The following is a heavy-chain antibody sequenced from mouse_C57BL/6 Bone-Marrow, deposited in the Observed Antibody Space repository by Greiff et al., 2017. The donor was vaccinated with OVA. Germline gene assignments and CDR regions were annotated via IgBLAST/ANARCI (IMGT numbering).Heavy chain of an antibody. J-gene: IGHJ4*01. D-gene: IGHD1-1*01. CDR2: IDPATGTT. V-gene: IGHV14-3*01. CDR3: ASSRGTVVAPYYAMDY. Sequence: VQLQQSVAELVRPGASVKLSCTASGFNIKNTYMHWVKQRPEQGLEWIGRIDPATGTTKYAPQFQGKATITADTSSNTAYLQLSSLTSEDTAIYYCASSRGTVVAPYYAMDYWGQGTSVTVSS. CDR1: GFNIKNTY.